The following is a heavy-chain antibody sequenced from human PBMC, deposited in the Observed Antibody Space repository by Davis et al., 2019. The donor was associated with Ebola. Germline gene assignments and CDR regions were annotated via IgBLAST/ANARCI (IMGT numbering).Heavy chain of an antibody. D-gene: IGHD2-2*01. CDR2: ISPDGSDK. Sequence: GESLKISCAASGISFSNYGMFWVRQAPGKVMEWVAVISPDGSDKNYADSGKGRFTISRDNSKNTLDLQMNSLRPEDTAVYYCAREKVNVLVPAAMSYYYYGMDVWGQGTTVTVSS. CDR3: AREKVNVLVPAAMSYYYYGMDV. V-gene: IGHV3-30*03. J-gene: IGHJ6*02. CDR1: GISFSNYG.